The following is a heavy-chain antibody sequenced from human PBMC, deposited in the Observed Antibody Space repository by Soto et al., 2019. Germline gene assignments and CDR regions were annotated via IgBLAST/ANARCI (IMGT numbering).Heavy chain of an antibody. D-gene: IGHD3-3*01. CDR2: ISAYNGNT. V-gene: IGHV1-18*01. Sequence: QVQLMQSGAEVKKPGASVKVSCKASGYTFTSYGISWVRQAPGQGLEWMGWISAYNGNTNYAQKLQGRVTMTTDTSTSTAYMELRSLRSDDTAVYYCARDQVTIFVRGNYYGMDVWGQGTTVTVSS. J-gene: IGHJ6*02. CDR1: GYTFTSYG. CDR3: ARDQVTIFVRGNYYGMDV.